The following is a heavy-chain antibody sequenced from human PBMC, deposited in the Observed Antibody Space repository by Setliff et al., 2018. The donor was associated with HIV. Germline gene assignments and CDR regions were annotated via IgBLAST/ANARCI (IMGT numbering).Heavy chain of an antibody. J-gene: IGHJ4*02. V-gene: IGHV1-8*02. CDR3: AKPFGSDGSRQLDS. CDR1: GYTFTSYH. CDR2: MNPNSGNT. Sequence: ASVKVSCKASGYTFTSYHINWVRQATGQGLEWMGWMNPNSGNTGYAQKFQGRVTMTRNTSISTAYMELSSLRSDDTAIYYCAKPFGSDGSRQLDSWGQGTLVTVSS. D-gene: IGHD2-15*01.